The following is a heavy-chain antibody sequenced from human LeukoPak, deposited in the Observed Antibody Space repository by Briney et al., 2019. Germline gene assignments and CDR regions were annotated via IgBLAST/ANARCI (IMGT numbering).Heavy chain of an antibody. CDR2: IYYSGST. CDR1: GGSISSYY. Sequence: SETLSLTCTVSGGSISSYYWSWIRQPPGKGLEWIGYIYYSGSTNYKPSLKSRVTISVDTSKNQFSLKLSSVTAADTAVYYCARRRRYCSSTSCYNNYYYYMDVWGKGTTVTISS. J-gene: IGHJ6*03. V-gene: IGHV4-59*12. CDR3: ARRRRYCSSTSCYNNYYYYMDV. D-gene: IGHD2-2*02.